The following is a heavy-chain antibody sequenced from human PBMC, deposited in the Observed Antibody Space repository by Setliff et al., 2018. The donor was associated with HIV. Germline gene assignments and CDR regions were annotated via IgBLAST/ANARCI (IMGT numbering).Heavy chain of an antibody. CDR2: INPDNGRT. V-gene: IGHV1-2*02. J-gene: IGHJ6*03. D-gene: IGHD7-27*01. CDR3: ARDRRAGVYYYTDV. Sequence: ASVKVSCKASGYIFTGYYMHWARRAPGQGFEWMGWINPDNGRTQYGQKFQGRLTLTRDTSIRTAYMELSGLTFDDTAMYYCARDRRAGVYYYTDVWGTGTTVTVSS. CDR1: GYIFTGYY.